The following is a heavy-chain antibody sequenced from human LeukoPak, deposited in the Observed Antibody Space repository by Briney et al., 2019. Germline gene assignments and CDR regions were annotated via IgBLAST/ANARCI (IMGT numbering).Heavy chain of an antibody. J-gene: IGHJ5*02. CDR1: RGSISSYY. CDR3: ARGRYYYDSSGYPYNWFDP. V-gene: IGHV4-59*01. Sequence: SETLTLTCIVSRGSISSYYGSWIRQPPGKGLEWVGYIYHGGSTNYNPSLKSRVTISADTSKNNFFLNLSSVTASDTAMYYCARGRYYYDSSGYPYNWFDPWGQGTLVTVSS. D-gene: IGHD3-22*01. CDR2: IYHGGST.